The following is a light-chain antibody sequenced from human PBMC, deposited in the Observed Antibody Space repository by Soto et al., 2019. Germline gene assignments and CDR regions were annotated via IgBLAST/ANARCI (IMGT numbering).Light chain of an antibody. CDR2: GAS. J-gene: IGKJ1*01. Sequence: EIVLTQSPGTLSLSPGERATLSCRSSQSVSSNYLAWCQQRPGQAPRLLIHGASNRATGIPDRFSGSGSGTDFTLTITRLEPEDFAVYYCQQDSGSPRTFGQGTKVDIK. V-gene: IGKV3-20*01. CDR3: QQDSGSPRT. CDR1: QSVSSNY.